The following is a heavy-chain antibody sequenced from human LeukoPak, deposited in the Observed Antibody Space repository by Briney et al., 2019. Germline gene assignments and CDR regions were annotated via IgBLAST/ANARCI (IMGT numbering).Heavy chain of an antibody. D-gene: IGHD2-2*01. CDR1: GFTFSSYA. J-gene: IGHJ4*02. V-gene: IGHV3-30-3*01. CDR3: ARARRNAVVVPAAPSDY. CDR2: ISYDGSNK. Sequence: GGSLRLSCAASGFTFSSYAMHWVRQAPGKGLERVAVISYDGSNKYYADSVKGRFTISRDNSKNTLYLQMNSLRAEDTAVYYCARARRNAVVVPAAPSDYWGQGTLVTVSS.